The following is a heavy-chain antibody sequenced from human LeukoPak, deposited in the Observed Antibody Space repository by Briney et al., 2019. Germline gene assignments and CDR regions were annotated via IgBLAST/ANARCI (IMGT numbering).Heavy chain of an antibody. D-gene: IGHD2-2*02. CDR2: IYPGDSDS. Sequence: GESLKISCKVSEYRFTSYWIGWVRQMPGKGLEWMGIIYPGDSDSRYSPSFQGQVTISADESISTAYLQWSSLKASDTAMYYCARSAWYCSSTSCYTSYYYGMDVWGQGTTVTVSS. J-gene: IGHJ6*02. V-gene: IGHV5-51*01. CDR1: EYRFTSYW. CDR3: ARSAWYCSSTSCYTSYYYGMDV.